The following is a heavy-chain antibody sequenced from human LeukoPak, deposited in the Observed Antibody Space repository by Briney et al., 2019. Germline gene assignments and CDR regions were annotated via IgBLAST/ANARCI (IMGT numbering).Heavy chain of an antibody. CDR3: ARDLVGATTEFSTLPMGY. D-gene: IGHD1-26*01. CDR1: GFTFSSYS. CDR2: ISSSSSYI. Sequence: GGSLRLSCAASGFTFSSYSMNWVRQAPGKGLEWVSSISSSSSYIYYADSVKGRFTISRDNAKNSLYLQMNSLRAEDTAVYYCARDLVGATTEFSTLPMGYWGQETLVTVSS. J-gene: IGHJ4*02. V-gene: IGHV3-21*01.